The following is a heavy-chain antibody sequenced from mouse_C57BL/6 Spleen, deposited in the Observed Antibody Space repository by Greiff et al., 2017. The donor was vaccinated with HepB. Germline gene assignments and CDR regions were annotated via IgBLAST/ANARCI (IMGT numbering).Heavy chain of an antibody. V-gene: IGHV5-15*01. D-gene: IGHD4-1*01. CDR3: ARHNWERAMDY. J-gene: IGHJ4*01. Sequence: EVKLMESGGGLVQPGGSLKLSCAASGFTFSDYGMAWVRQAPRKGPEWVAFISNLAYSIYYADTVTGRFTISRENAKNTLYLEMSSLRSEDTAMYYCARHNWERAMDYWGQGTSVTVSS. CDR2: ISNLAYSI. CDR1: GFTFSDYG.